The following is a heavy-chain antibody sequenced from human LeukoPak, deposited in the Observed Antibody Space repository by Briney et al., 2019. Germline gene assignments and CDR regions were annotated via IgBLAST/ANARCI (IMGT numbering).Heavy chain of an antibody. CDR3: AREAKVGGALQY. CDR2: INTEGSFT. CDR1: GFTFSDYW. J-gene: IGHJ4*02. D-gene: IGHD1-26*01. Sequence: GGSLRLSCAASGFTFSDYWMHWVRQAPGRGRVWVSRINTEGSFTRYADSVQGRFTISRDTAKNTLFLQMNSLRAEDTAVYYCAREAKVGGALQYWGQGILVTVSS. V-gene: IGHV3-74*01.